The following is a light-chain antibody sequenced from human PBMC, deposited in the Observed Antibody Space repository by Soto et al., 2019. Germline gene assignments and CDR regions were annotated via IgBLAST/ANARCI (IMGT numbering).Light chain of an antibody. CDR1: QSVSSD. CDR2: GAS. CDR3: QQRSNWPPT. V-gene: IGKV3-11*01. Sequence: IVVTHSPATLSVSPGERATLSCRASQSVSSDLAWYHQKPCPAPRLLIYGASTRATGIPARFSGSGSGKEFTLIINSLEPEDFVVYCCQQRSNWPPTFGQGTKVDIK. J-gene: IGKJ1*01.